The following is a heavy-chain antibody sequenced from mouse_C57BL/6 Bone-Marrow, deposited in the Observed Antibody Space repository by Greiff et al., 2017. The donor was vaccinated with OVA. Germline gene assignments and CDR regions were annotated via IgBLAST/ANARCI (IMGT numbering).Heavy chain of an antibody. CDR3: ARETGSSYD. J-gene: IGHJ2*01. CDR1: GYTFTDYY. V-gene: IGHV1-26*01. CDR2: INPNNGGT. D-gene: IGHD1-1*01. Sequence: EVKLQQSGPELVKPGASVKISCKASGYTFTDYYMNWVKQSHGKSLEWIGDINPNNGGTSYNQKFKGKATLTVDKSSSTAYMELRSLTSEDSAVYYCARETGSSYDWGQGTTLTVSS.